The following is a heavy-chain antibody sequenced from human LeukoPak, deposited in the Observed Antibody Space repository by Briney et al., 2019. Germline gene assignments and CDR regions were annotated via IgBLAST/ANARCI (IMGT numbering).Heavy chain of an antibody. D-gene: IGHD1-1*01. CDR1: EFIFNRSW. V-gene: IGHV3-7*01. Sequence: GGSLRLSCAASEFIFNRSWMNWVRQAPGKGLEWVANMDPGGSQKRYVDSVKGRFTISKDNPETSLYLDMSGLRGEDTAIYYCAIWTSGNYWGQGTLVTVSS. CDR3: AIWTSGNY. J-gene: IGHJ4*02. CDR2: MDPGGSQK.